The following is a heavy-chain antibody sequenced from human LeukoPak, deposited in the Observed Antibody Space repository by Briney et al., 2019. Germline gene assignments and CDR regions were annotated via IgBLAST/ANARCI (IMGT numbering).Heavy chain of an antibody. CDR1: GYTFTSYD. CDR2: MNPNSGNT. D-gene: IGHD2-2*02. J-gene: IGHJ3*02. V-gene: IGHV1-8*01. CDR3: ARRDIVVVPAAIFGAFDI. Sequence: GASVKVSCKASGYTFTSYDINWVRQATGQGLEWMGWMNPNSGNTGYAQKFQGRVTMTRNTSISTAYMELSSLRAEDTALYYCARRDIVVVPAAIFGAFDIWGQGTMVTVSS.